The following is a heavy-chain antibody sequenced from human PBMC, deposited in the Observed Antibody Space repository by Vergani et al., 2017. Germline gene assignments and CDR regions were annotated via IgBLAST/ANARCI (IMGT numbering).Heavy chain of an antibody. CDR3: ARQDIVVVPAAVGGAFDI. CDR2: IYPGDSDT. CDR1: GYSFTSYW. J-gene: IGHJ3*02. V-gene: IGHV5-51*01. D-gene: IGHD2-2*01. Sequence: EVQLVQSGAEVKKPGESLKISCKGSGYSFTSYWIGWVRQMPGKGLEWMGIIYPGDSDTRYSPSFQGQVPISADKSIRTAYLQWSSLKASDTAMYYCARQDIVVVPAAVGGAFDIWGQGTMVTVSS.